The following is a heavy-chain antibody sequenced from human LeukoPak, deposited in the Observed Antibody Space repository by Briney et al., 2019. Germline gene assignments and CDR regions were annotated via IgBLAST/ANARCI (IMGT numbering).Heavy chain of an antibody. D-gene: IGHD3-22*01. V-gene: IGHV3-21*01. CDR3: ARACVYFDSSGCDY. Sequence: PGGSLRLSCVASGFTFSSYTLNWVRQPPGKGLEWVSSISSSSSYIYYADSVKGRFTISRDHAKKSVYLQMNRLRVEDTAVYYCARACVYFDSSGCDYWGQGTLVTVSS. CDR1: GFTFSSYT. CDR2: ISSSSSYI. J-gene: IGHJ4*02.